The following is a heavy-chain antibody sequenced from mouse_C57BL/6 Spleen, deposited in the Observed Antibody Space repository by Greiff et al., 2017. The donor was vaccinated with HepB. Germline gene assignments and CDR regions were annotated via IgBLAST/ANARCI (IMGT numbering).Heavy chain of an antibody. CDR2: IYWDDDK. Sequence: VKLMESGPGILQSSQTLSLTCSFSGFSLSTSGMGVSWIRQPSGKGLEWLAHIYWDDDKRYNPSLKSRLTISKDTSRNQVFLKITSVDTADTATYYCARQLRGNYFDYWGQGTTLTVSS. CDR1: GFSLSTSGMG. CDR3: ARQLRGNYFDY. D-gene: IGHD3-2*02. V-gene: IGHV8-12*01. J-gene: IGHJ2*01.